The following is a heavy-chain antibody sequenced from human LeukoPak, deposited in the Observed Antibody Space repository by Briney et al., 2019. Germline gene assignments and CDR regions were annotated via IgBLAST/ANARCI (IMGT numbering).Heavy chain of an antibody. D-gene: IGHD3-22*01. Sequence: PGGSLRLSCAASGFTFSSYSMNWVRQAPGKGLEWVSSISSSSSCIYYADSVKGRFTISRDNAKNSLYLQMNSLRAEDTAVYYCARDVGEEHYYDSSGPIIGWGQGTLVTVSS. CDR3: ARDVGEEHYYDSSGPIIG. J-gene: IGHJ4*02. V-gene: IGHV3-21*01. CDR2: ISSSSSCI. CDR1: GFTFSSYS.